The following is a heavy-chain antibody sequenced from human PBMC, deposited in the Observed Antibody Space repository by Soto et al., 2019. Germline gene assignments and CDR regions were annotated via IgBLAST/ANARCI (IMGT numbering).Heavy chain of an antibody. J-gene: IGHJ6*02. CDR2: IKSKTDGGTT. Sequence: LRLSFAASGFTFSNAWMSWVRQAPGKWLEWVGRIKSKTDGGTTDYAAPVKDRFTISRDDSKNTLYLQMNSLKTEDTAVYYCTSSAAGTRWHYYYYNCMDAWGQGTTVSVSS. V-gene: IGHV3-15*01. D-gene: IGHD6-13*01. CDR1: GFTFSNAW. CDR3: TSSAAGTRWHYYYYNCMDA.